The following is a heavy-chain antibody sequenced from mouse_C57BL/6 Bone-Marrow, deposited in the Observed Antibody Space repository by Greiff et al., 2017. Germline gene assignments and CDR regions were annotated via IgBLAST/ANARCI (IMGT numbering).Heavy chain of an antibody. CDR3: ARDSGYPYYAMDY. V-gene: IGHV1-67*01. CDR1: GYTFTDYA. Sequence: QVHLQQSGPELVRPGVSVKISCKGSGYTFTDYAMHWVKQSHAKSLEWIGVLSTYYGDASNHQQFKDKATMTVDKSSSTAYMALARLKSEDSAFYYCARDSGYPYYAMDYCGQGTSVTVSS. J-gene: IGHJ4*01. D-gene: IGHD3-2*02. CDR2: LSTYYGDA.